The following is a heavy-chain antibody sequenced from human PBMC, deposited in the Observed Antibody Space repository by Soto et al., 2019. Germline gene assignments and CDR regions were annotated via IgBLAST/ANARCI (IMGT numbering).Heavy chain of an antibody. D-gene: IGHD3-10*01. CDR1: GYTFTGYY. Sequence: ASVKVSCKASGYTFTGYYMHWVRQAPGQGLEWMGIINPSGGSTSYAQKFQGRVTMTRDTSTSTVYMELSSLRSEDTAVYYCARERESPLIMVREYYFDYWGQGTLVTVSS. CDR3: ARERESPLIMVREYYFDY. CDR2: INPSGGST. V-gene: IGHV1-46*03. J-gene: IGHJ4*02.